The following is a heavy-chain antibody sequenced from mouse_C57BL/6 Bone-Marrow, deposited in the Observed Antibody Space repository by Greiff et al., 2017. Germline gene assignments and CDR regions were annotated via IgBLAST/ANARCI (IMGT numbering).Heavy chain of an antibody. V-gene: IGHV1-19*01. D-gene: IGHD1-1*01. J-gene: IGHJ2*01. CDR2: INPYNGGT. CDR3: ARPYYYGSSSYFDY. CDR1: GYTFTDYY. Sequence: VQLQQSGPVLVKPGASVKMSCKASGYTFTDYYMNWVKQSHGKSLEWIGVINPYNGGTSYNQKFKGKATLTVDKSSSTAYMELNSLTSEDSAVSYCARPYYYGSSSYFDYWGQGTTLTVSS.